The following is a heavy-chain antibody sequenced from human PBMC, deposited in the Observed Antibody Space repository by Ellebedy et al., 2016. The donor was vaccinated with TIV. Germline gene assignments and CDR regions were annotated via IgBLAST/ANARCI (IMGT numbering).Heavy chain of an antibody. CDR2: INHSGST. CDR3: ARQGHSSGWYVGEYYFDY. CDR1: GGSFSGYC. J-gene: IGHJ4*02. V-gene: IGHV4-34*01. Sequence: MPSETLSLTCAVSGGSFSGYCWSWIRQLPGKGLEWIGEINHSGSTNYNPSPQSRVTISVDTSKNQFSLKLSSVTAADTAVYYCARQGHSSGWYVGEYYFDYWGQGTLVTVSS. D-gene: IGHD6-19*01.